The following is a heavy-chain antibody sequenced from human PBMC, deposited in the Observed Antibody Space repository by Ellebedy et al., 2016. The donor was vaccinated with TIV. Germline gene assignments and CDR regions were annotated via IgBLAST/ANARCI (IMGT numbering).Heavy chain of an antibody. V-gene: IGHV3-48*01. CDR2: ISSSSSTI. J-gene: IGHJ3*02. Sequence: GESLKISXAASGFTFSRYSMNWVRQAPGKGPEWVSYISSSSSTIYYADSVKGRFTISRDKAKNSLYLQMNSLRAEDTAVYYCAAAAGAGDDAFDIWGQGTMVTVSS. CDR3: AAAAGAGDDAFDI. D-gene: IGHD6-13*01. CDR1: GFTFSRYS.